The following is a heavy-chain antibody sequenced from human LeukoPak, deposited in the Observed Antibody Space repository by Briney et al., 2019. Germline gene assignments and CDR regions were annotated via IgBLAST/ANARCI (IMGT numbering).Heavy chain of an antibody. CDR2: INPSGGST. V-gene: IGHV1-46*01. D-gene: IGHD3-10*01. CDR1: GYIFTSYY. Sequence: ASVKVSCKASGYIFTSYYMHWVRQAPGQGLEWMGIINPSGGSTSYAQKFQGRVTMTRDTSTSTVYMELSSLRSEDTAVYYCARENTMVRGPRGWFDPWGQGTLVTVSS. J-gene: IGHJ5*02. CDR3: ARENTMVRGPRGWFDP.